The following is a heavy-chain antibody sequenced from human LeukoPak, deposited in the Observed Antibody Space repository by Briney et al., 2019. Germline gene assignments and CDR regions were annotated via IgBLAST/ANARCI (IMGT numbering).Heavy chain of an antibody. CDR1: GFTFSSYG. CDR3: ARAHVGTAMVVEYYFDY. Sequence: GGSLRLSCAASGFTFSSYGMHWVRQAPGKGLEWVAVIWYDGSNKYYADSVKGRFTISRDNSKNTLYLQMNSLRAEDTAVYYCARAHVGTAMVVEYYFDYWGQGTLVTVSS. J-gene: IGHJ4*02. V-gene: IGHV3-33*01. CDR2: IWYDGSNK. D-gene: IGHD5-18*01.